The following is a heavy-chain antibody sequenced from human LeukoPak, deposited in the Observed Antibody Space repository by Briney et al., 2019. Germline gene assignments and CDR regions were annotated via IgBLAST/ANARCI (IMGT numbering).Heavy chain of an antibody. J-gene: IGHJ3*02. D-gene: IGHD3-22*01. Sequence: SETLSLTCTVSGVSISSYYWSWVRQPPGKGLEWIGYIYYSGSTNYNPSLKSRVTISVDTSKNQFSLKLSSVTAADTAVYYCARDRGVSYDSSGYPQDAFDIWGQRTMVTVSS. CDR2: IYYSGST. CDR1: GVSISSYY. V-gene: IGHV4-59*01. CDR3: ARDRGVSYDSSGYPQDAFDI.